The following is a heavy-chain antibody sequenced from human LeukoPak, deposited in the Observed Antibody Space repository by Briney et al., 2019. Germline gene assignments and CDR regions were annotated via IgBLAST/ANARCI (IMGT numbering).Heavy chain of an antibody. CDR1: GFTFSSYS. D-gene: IGHD4-17*01. Sequence: PGGSLRLSFAASGFTFSSYSMNWVRQAPGKGLEWVSSISSSSSYIYYADSVKGRFTISRDNAKNSLYLQMNSLRAEDTAVYYCARGHDYGDLLNWFDPWGQGTLVTVSS. CDR2: ISSSSSYI. V-gene: IGHV3-21*01. CDR3: ARGHDYGDLLNWFDP. J-gene: IGHJ5*02.